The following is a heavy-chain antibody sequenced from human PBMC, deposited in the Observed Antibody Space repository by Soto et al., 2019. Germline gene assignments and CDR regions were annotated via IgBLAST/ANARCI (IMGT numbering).Heavy chain of an antibody. Sequence: GGSLRLSCAASGFTFNSYAMSWVRQAPGKGLEWVSTISDSGGSTYYRDSVKGRLTIYRDNSKNTLYLQMKSLRAEDTAVYYCARDFGSTVGATDYWGQGTLVTVSS. CDR2: ISDSGGST. D-gene: IGHD1-26*01. CDR1: GFTFNSYA. J-gene: IGHJ4*02. CDR3: ARDFGSTVGATDY. V-gene: IGHV3-23*01.